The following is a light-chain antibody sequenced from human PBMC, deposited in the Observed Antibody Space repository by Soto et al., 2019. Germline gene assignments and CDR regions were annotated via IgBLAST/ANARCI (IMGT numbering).Light chain of an antibody. J-gene: IGKJ5*01. CDR2: GAS. V-gene: IGKV3-20*01. CDR3: QQYGSSPP. CDR1: QSVSSSY. Sequence: EIVLTQSPGTLSLSPGERATLSCRASQSVSSSYLAWYQQPPGQAPRLLIYGASSRATGLPDRFSGSGSGTDFTLTSSRLEPEDFALYYWQQYGSSPPFGQGTRLEIK.